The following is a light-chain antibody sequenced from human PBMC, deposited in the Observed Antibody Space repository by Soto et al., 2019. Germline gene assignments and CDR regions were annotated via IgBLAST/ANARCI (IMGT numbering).Light chain of an antibody. CDR2: DAS. CDR3: QQYNSPT. CDR1: QSISSW. J-gene: IGKJ1*01. V-gene: IGKV1-5*02. Sequence: QLTQSAPTRSAAVCDGPTMICRASQSISSWLAWYQQKPGKAPTLLIYDASSLESGVPSRFSGSGSGTEFTLTISSLQPDDFATYYCQQYNSPTFGQGTKV.